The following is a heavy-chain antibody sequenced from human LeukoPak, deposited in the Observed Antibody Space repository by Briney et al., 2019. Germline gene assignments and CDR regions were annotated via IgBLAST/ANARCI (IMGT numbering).Heavy chain of an antibody. CDR3: ARHPWDSGRYYFDY. Sequence: PSETLSLTCTVSGGSISISNYYWGWIRQPPGKGLEWIGSIYYSGTTYYNPSLNSRVTISVDTSKNQFSLKLNSVTAADTAVYYCARHPWDSGRYYFDYWGQGTLVTVSS. V-gene: IGHV4-39*01. CDR2: IYYSGTT. J-gene: IGHJ4*02. D-gene: IGHD1-26*01. CDR1: GGSISISNYY.